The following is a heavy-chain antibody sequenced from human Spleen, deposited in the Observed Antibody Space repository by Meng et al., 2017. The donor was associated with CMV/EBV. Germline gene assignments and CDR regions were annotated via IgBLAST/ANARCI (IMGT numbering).Heavy chain of an antibody. Sequence: SITPAKGWTWVRQPPGKGLEWVGEIDHTGNSNSNPSLGSRLTLSLDTSKSHLSLTMTSVTAEDTAIYYCARVREHTSLGNYWFDPWGQGALVTVSS. D-gene: IGHD5-18*01. J-gene: IGHJ5*02. CDR3: ARVREHTSLGNYWFDP. V-gene: IGHV4-4*02. CDR1: SITPAKG. CDR2: IDHTGNS.